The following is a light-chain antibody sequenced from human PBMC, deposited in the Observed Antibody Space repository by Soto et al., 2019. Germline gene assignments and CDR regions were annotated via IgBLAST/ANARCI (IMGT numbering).Light chain of an antibody. CDR3: QQYGSSPLT. V-gene: IGKV3-20*01. J-gene: IGKJ4*01. CDR1: QTVNNNY. Sequence: ELVLTQSPGTLSLSPGERATLSCRDSQTVNNNYLAWYQQIPGQAPRLLISGASGRATGTPDRFSGSASGTDFTLTISRLEPEDFAVYYCQQYGSSPLTFGGGTKVEIK. CDR2: GAS.